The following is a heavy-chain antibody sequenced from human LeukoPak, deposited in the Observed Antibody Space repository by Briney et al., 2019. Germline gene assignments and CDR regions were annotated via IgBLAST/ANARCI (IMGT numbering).Heavy chain of an antibody. V-gene: IGHV4-59*08. CDR3: ARHRGKAPSDY. J-gene: IGHJ4*02. D-gene: IGHD3-10*01. Sequence: SETLSLTCTVSGGSISTYYWSWIRQPPGKGLEWIGYIYYSGSTNYNPSLKSRVTISVDTSKNQFSLKLSSVTAADTAVYYCARHRGKAPSDYWGQGTLVTVSS. CDR1: GGSISTYY. CDR2: IYYSGST.